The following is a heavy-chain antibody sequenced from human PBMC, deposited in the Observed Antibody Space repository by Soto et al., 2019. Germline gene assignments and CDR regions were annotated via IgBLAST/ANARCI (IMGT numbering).Heavy chain of an antibody. Sequence: QLQLQESGSGLVKPSQTLSLTSAVCGGSISSGGYSWSWIRQPPGKGLEWIGYIYHSGSTYYNPSLKSRVTISVDRSKNQIYLKLSSVTAADTAVYYCARGGKTVTTFDYWGQGTLVTVSS. CDR3: ARGGKTVTTFDY. CDR1: GGSISSGGYS. J-gene: IGHJ4*02. D-gene: IGHD4-17*01. V-gene: IGHV4-30-2*01. CDR2: IYHSGST.